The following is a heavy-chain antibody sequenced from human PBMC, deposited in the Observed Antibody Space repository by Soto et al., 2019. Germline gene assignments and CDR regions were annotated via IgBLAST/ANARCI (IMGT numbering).Heavy chain of an antibody. V-gene: IGHV4-30-2*01. D-gene: IGHD2-21*02. CDR1: GGSISSGGYS. CDR2: IYHSGST. Sequence: SETLSLTCAVSGGSISSGGYSWSWIRQPPGKGLERIGYIYHSGSTYYNTSLKSRVTISVDMSKNQFSLKLSSVTAADTAVYYCARTVSLTAPNWFDPWGQGTLVTVSS. J-gene: IGHJ5*02. CDR3: ARTVSLTAPNWFDP.